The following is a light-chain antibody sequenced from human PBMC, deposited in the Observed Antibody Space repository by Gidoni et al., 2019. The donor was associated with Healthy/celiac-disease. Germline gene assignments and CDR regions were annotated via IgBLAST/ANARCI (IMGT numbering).Light chain of an antibody. J-gene: IGKJ4*01. CDR2: AAS. CDR3: QQSYSTPLT. CDR1: QSISSY. V-gene: IGKV1-39*01. Sequence: EIQMTPAPSSLSASVGDRVTITCRARQSISSYLNWYQQKPGKAPQLLIYAASSLQSGVPSRFSGSGSGTDFTLTISSLQPEDFATYYCQQSYSTPLTFGGXTKVEIK.